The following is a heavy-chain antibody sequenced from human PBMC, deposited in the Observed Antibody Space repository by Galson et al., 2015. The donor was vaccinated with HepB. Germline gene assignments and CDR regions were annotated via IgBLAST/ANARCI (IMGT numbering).Heavy chain of an antibody. CDR1: GFTFSNHW. CDR2: INTDGTST. CDR3: ARVEYSSSWYVDY. D-gene: IGHD6-13*01. V-gene: IGHV3-74*01. Sequence: SLRLSCAASGFTFSNHWMHWVRQAPGKGLVWVSCINTDGTSTNYADSVKGRFTVSRDNAKNTLYLQMDSLRAEDTAVYYCARVEYSSSWYVDYWGQGTLVTVSS. J-gene: IGHJ4*02.